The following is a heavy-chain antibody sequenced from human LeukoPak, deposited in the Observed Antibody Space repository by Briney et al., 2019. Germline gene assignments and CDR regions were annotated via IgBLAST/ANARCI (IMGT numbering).Heavy chain of an antibody. Sequence: GGSLRLSWAASGLTFSSYSMNWVRQPPGKGLEWVSSISISRRSTSSAASVKCRFPISRANAKTSLYLQMNSLRAEDTAVYYWARGGYDFDYWGQGTLVTVSS. CDR3: ARGGYDFDY. J-gene: IGHJ4*02. CDR1: GLTFSSYS. V-gene: IGHV3-21*01. D-gene: IGHD5-12*01. CDR2: ISISRRST.